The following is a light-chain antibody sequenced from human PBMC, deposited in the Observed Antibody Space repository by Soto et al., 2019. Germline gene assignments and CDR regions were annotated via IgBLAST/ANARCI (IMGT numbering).Light chain of an antibody. CDR2: GNN. J-gene: IGLJ3*02. V-gene: IGLV1-40*01. CDR3: QSYDISLSGSRV. Sequence: QSVLTQPPSVSGAPGQRVTISCTVSSSNIGAGYDIHWYQQVPGTAPKLLIYGNNNRPSGVPDRFSGSKSGTSASLAITGLQAEDEADYYCQSYDISLSGSRVFGGGTKVTVL. CDR1: SSNIGAGYD.